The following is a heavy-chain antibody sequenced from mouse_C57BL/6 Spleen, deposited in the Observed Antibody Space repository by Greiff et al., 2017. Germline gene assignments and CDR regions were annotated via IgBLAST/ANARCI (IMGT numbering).Heavy chain of an antibody. CDR1: GYTFTDYE. Sequence: QVQLKQSGAELVRPGASVTLSCKASGYTFTDYEMHWVKQTPVHGLEWIGAIDPETGGTAYNQKFKGKAILTADKSSSTAYMELRSLTSEDSAVYYCTRRTVGAEWYFDVWGTGTTVTVSS. CDR2: IDPETGGT. D-gene: IGHD1-1*01. CDR3: TRRTVGAEWYFDV. V-gene: IGHV1-15*01. J-gene: IGHJ1*03.